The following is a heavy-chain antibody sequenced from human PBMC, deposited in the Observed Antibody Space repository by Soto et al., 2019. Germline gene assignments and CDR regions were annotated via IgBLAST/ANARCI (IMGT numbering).Heavy chain of an antibody. CDR2: ISGSGGST. Sequence: GGSVRLSCAASGFTFSSYAMSWVRQAPGKGLEWVSAISGSGGSTYYADSVKGRFTISRDNSKNTLYLQMNSRRAEDTAVYYCAKEMVYAQYYFDYWGQGTLVTVSS. CDR3: AKEMVYAQYYFDY. CDR1: GFTFSSYA. V-gene: IGHV3-23*01. D-gene: IGHD2-8*01. J-gene: IGHJ4*02.